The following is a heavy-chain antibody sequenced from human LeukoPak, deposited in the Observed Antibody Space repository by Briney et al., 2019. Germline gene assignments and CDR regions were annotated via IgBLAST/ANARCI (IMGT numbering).Heavy chain of an antibody. J-gene: IGHJ4*02. Sequence: GGSLRLSCAASGFTFSSYGLHWVRQAPGKGLEWVANIKLDGSEKNYVDSVKGRFTISRDNTKNSLYLQMNSLRVEDTAVFYCARDQYDTWSRRGNFDSWGQGTLVIVSS. D-gene: IGHD3-3*01. CDR3: ARDQYDTWSRRGNFDS. CDR1: GFTFSSYG. V-gene: IGHV3-7*03. CDR2: IKLDGSEK.